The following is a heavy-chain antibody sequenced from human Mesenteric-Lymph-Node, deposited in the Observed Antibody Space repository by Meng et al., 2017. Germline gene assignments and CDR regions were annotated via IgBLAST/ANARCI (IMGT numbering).Heavy chain of an antibody. V-gene: IGHV1-2*06. CDR1: GGTFSSYA. D-gene: IGHD4-17*01. CDR2: INPNSGGT. J-gene: IGHJ6*02. Sequence: ASVKVSCKASGGTFSSYAISWVRQAPGQGLEWMGRINPNSGGTNYAQKFQGRVTMTRDTSISTAYVELSRLRSEDTAVYYCATALWFTVTTFYYYGMDVWGQGTTVTVSS. CDR3: ATALWFTVTTFYYYGMDV.